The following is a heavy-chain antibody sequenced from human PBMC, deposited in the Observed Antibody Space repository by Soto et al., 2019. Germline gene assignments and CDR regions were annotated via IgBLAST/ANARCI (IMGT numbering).Heavy chain of an antibody. D-gene: IGHD2-15*01. CDR3: ARESRRYYRRGFDS. V-gene: IGHV4-61*01. CDR2: IYYNGRT. Sequence: SETLSLTCTVSGVSVNSGNYYWNWIRRPPGRGLEWIGSIYYNGRTDYNPSLKNRVTLSIDTSKNQFSLQLNSVTNADTAVYSGARESRRYYRRGFDSWGVGILVTV. CDR1: GVSVNSGNYY. J-gene: IGHJ4*02.